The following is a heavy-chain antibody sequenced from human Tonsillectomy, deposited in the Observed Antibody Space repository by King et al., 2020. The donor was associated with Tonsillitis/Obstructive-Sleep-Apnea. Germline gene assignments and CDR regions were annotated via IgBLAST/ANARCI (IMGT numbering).Heavy chain of an antibody. J-gene: IGHJ5*02. CDR3: ARDASYGGPGGWFDP. Sequence: QLVQSGAEVKKPGSSVKVSCKASGGTFNIYAISWVRQAPGQGLEWMGRIIPILGIANYAQKFQGRVTITAEKSTSTAYMELSSLRSEDTAVYYCARDASYGGPGGWFDPWGQGTLVSVSS. CDR2: IIPILGIA. V-gene: IGHV1-69*04. D-gene: IGHD4-23*01. CDR1: GGTFNIYA.